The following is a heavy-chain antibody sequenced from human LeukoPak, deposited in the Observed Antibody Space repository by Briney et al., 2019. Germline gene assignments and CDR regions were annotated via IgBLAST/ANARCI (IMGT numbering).Heavy chain of an antibody. V-gene: IGHV3-23*01. CDR3: VKVTGTTSGFDY. CDR2: ISGSGGSM. J-gene: IGHJ4*02. CDR1: GFTFSNYA. Sequence: GGSLRLSCAASGFTFSNYAMNWVRQAPGKGLEWVSVISGSGGSMFYSDSVKGRFTISRDNSKNTLYLQMNSLRAEDTAVYYCVKVTGTTSGFDYWGQGTLVTVSS. D-gene: IGHD1-7*01.